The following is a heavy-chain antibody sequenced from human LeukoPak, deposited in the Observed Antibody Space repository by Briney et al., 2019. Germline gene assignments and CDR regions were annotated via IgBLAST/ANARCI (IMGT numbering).Heavy chain of an antibody. J-gene: IGHJ5*02. CDR2: MNPNSGNT. D-gene: IGHD3-10*01. V-gene: IGHV1-8*03. Sequence: ASVKVSCKASGYTFTSYDINWVRQATEQGLKWMEWMNPNSGNTGYAQKFQGRVTITRNTSISTAYMELSSLTSDDTAVYYCARPEGSYYYGPGVWFDPWGQGTLVTISS. CDR1: GYTFTSYD. CDR3: ARPEGSYYYGPGVWFDP.